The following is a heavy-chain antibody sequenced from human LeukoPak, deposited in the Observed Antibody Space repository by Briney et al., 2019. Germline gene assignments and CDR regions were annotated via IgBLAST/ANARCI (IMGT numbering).Heavy chain of an antibody. V-gene: IGHV1-18*01. CDR1: GGTFSSYA. D-gene: IGHD6-19*01. CDR2: ITIYNGET. Sequence: ASVKVSCKASGGTFSSYAISWVRQAPGQGLEWMGWITIYNGETNYAPQLQDRVIMTTNTSTTTAYLELRSLTSDDTAVYYCARDSGSGADYWGQGTLVTVSS. CDR3: ARDSGSGADY. J-gene: IGHJ4*02.